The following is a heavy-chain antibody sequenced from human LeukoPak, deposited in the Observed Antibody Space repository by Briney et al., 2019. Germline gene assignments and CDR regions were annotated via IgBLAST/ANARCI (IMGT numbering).Heavy chain of an antibody. D-gene: IGHD5-12*01. CDR3: ASIKGYSGYDFVFDY. Sequence: SETLSLTCAVSGGSISSGGYSWSWIRQPPGKGLEWIGYIYYSGSTYYNPSLKSRVTISVDTSKNQFSLKLSSVTAADTAGYFCASIKGYSGYDFVFDYCGQGTLVTVSS. CDR1: GGSISSGGYS. V-gene: IGHV4-30-4*07. CDR2: IYYSGST. J-gene: IGHJ4*02.